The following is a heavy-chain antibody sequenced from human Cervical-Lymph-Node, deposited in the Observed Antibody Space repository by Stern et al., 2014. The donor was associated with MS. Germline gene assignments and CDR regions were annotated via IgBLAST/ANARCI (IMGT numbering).Heavy chain of an antibody. CDR3: ATSAGFYSAMDV. CDR2: IIPIFGTA. D-gene: IGHD2-21*01. J-gene: IGHJ6*02. CDR1: GGTFSNSA. V-gene: IGHV1-69*01. Sequence: VQLVQSGAEVKKPGSSVKVSCRTSGGTFSNSAFSWIRQAPGQGLEWMGAIIPIFGTATYAQRFQGRVTISAHDSTNTAYMELSSLRSEDTAVYYCATSAGFYSAMDVWGPGTTVAVSS.